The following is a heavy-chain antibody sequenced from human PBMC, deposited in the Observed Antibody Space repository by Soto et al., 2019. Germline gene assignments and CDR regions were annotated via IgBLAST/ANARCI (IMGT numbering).Heavy chain of an antibody. Sequence: SETLSLTCTVSGDSISSSHWWTWVRQSPGKGLGWIGEVYHSGISTYNPSLKSRVSISVDKSNNQFSLTLSSVTAADTAGYYCAPLPPQFVVKVPPILLWGPGTWVTVSS. D-gene: IGHD2-21*01. J-gene: IGHJ4*01. CDR2: VYHSGIS. V-gene: IGHV4-4*02. CDR1: GDSISSSHW. CDR3: APLPPQFVVKVPPILL.